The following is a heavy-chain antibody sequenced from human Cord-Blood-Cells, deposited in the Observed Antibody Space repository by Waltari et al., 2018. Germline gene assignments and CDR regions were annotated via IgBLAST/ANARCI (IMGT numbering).Heavy chain of an antibody. CDR1: GYSISSGYY. V-gene: IGHV4-38-2*02. Sequence: QVQLQESGPGLVKPSETLSLTCTVSGYSISSGYYWGWIRQPPGKGLEWIGSIYHSGSTYSNPSLKSRVTISVDTSKNQFSLKLSSVTAADTAVYYCARVGGFGSGSYYFDYWGQGTLVTVSS. D-gene: IGHD3-10*01. CDR2: IYHSGST. J-gene: IGHJ4*02. CDR3: ARVGGFGSGSYYFDY.